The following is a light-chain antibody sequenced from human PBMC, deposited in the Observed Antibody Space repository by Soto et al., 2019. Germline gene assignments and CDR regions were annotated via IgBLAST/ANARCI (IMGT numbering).Light chain of an antibody. V-gene: IGKV3-15*01. CDR3: QQYNNWPPYT. CDR1: QSVGSY. CDR2: GAS. Sequence: EIVMTQSPATLSVSPGERATLACRASQSVGSYLAWYQQKPGQAPRLLIYGASTRATGIPARFSGSGSGTEFTLTINSLQSEDLAVYYCQQYNNWPPYTFGQGTKLEIK. J-gene: IGKJ2*01.